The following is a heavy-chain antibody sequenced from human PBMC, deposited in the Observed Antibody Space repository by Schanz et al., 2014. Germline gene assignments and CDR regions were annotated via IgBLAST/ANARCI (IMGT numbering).Heavy chain of an antibody. CDR1: GYTFTSYY. J-gene: IGHJ6*02. D-gene: IGHD6-13*01. Sequence: QVQLVQSGAEVKKPGASVKVSCKASGYTFTSYYMHWVRQAPGQGLEWMGIINPSGGSTSYAQKFQGRVTMTEDTSTDTAYMELSSLRSEDTAVYYCATDHIAAAGSQYFYYYGMGVWGQGTTVTVSS. CDR2: INPSGGST. V-gene: IGHV1-46*01. CDR3: ATDHIAAAGSQYFYYYGMGV.